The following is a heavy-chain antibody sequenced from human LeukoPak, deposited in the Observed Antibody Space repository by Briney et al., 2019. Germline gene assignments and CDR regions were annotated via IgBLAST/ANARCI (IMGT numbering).Heavy chain of an antibody. V-gene: IGHV1-46*01. CDR1: GYTFTSYY. Sequence: ASVRVSSTPSGYTFTSYYMHWVRQAPGQGGEWMGVIIPSVGSTRYAQKCQGRVTMTRDTSTSTVYMELSSLRAEDTAVYYCTSRLSAWGQGTLVTVSS. J-gene: IGHJ4*02. CDR2: IIPSVGST. D-gene: IGHD3-16*01. CDR3: TSRLSA.